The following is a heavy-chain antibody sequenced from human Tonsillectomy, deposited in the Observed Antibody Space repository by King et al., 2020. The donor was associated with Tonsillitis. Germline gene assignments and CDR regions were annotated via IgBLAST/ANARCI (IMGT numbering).Heavy chain of an antibody. CDR3: AKAIFPSESYCSGGGCYSEGYYSGMDV. CDR1: GFTFSRYA. V-gene: IGHV3-23*04. CDR2: ISGSGVST. J-gene: IGHJ6*02. D-gene: IGHD2-15*01. Sequence: VQLVESGGGLVQPGGSLRLSCAASGFTFSRYAMSWVRQAPGKGLEWVSGISGSGVSTYYADSVKGRFTISRDNYKNTLYLQTNSLRAEDTAVYYCAKAIFPSESYCSGGGCYSEGYYSGMDVWGQGTTVTVSS.